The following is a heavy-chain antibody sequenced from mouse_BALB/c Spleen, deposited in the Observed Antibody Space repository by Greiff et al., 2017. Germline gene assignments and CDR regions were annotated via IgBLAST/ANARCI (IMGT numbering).Heavy chain of an antibody. Sequence: EVQLVESGGGLVQPGGSLKLSCAASGFTFSSYTMSWVRQTPEKRLEWVAYISNGGGSTYYPDTVKGRFTISRDNAKNTLYLQMSSLKSEDTAMYYCARHRYGAYAMDYWGQGTSVTVSS. J-gene: IGHJ4*01. D-gene: IGHD2-14*01. CDR2: ISNGGGST. V-gene: IGHV5-12-2*01. CDR1: GFTFSSYT. CDR3: ARHRYGAYAMDY.